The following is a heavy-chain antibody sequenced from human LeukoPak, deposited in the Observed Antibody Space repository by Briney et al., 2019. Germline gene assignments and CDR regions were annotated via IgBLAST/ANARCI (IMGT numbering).Heavy chain of an antibody. Sequence: GGSLRLSCAASGFTFSDYTINWVRQAPGKGLEWGSGLSGSGGTTYYADSVKGRFTISRDNSKNTLYLQMDSLRAEDTAVYFCARAMMVVANLWGVYDYWGQGTLVTVSS. CDR2: LSGSGGTT. CDR1: GFTFSDYT. D-gene: IGHD3-22*01. J-gene: IGHJ4*02. CDR3: ARAMMVVANLWGVYDY. V-gene: IGHV3-23*01.